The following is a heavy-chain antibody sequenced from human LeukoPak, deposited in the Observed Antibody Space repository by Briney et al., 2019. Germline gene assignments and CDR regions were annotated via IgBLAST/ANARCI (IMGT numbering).Heavy chain of an antibody. D-gene: IGHD2-2*02. CDR3: ARDRGYCSTTTCYTDLFFDY. CDR1: GFTFSGCS. Sequence: GGSLRLSCAASGFTFSGCSMNWVRQAPGKGLEWVSSISSSSNYIFYADSVKGRFTISRDNAKNSLFLQMNSLRAEDTALYYCARDRGYCSTTTCYTDLFFDYWGQGTLVTVSS. CDR2: ISSSSNYI. V-gene: IGHV3-21*01. J-gene: IGHJ4*02.